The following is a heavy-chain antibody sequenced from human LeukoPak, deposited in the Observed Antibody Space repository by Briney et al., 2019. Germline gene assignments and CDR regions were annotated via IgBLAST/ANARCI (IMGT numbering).Heavy chain of an antibody. J-gene: IGHJ6*02. CDR3: AREVTFNYYYYGMDV. V-gene: IGHV4-61*02. CDR2: IYTSGST. Sequence: SQTLSLTCTVSGGSISSGSYYWNWIRQPAGKGLEWIGRIYTSGSTNYNPSLKSRVTISVDTSKNQFSLKLSSVTAADTAVYYCAREVTFNYYYYGMDVWGQGTTVTVSS. CDR1: GGSISSGSYY.